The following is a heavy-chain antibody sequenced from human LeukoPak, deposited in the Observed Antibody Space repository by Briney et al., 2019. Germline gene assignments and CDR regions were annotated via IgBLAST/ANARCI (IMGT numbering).Heavy chain of an antibody. CDR2: INWNGGGT. Sequence: GGSLRLSCAASGFTFDDYGMSWVRQAPGKGLEWVSGINWNGGGTGYADSVKDRFTISRDNAKNSLYLQMNSLRAEDTALYYCARVLGLGASGYFDYWGQEPWSPSPQ. V-gene: IGHV3-20*04. CDR1: GFTFDDYG. D-gene: IGHD1-26*01. CDR3: ARVLGLGASGYFDY. J-gene: IGHJ4*01.